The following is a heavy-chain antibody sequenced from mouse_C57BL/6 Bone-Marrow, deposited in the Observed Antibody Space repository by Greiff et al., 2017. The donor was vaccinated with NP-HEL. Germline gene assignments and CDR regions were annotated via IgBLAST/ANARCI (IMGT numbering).Heavy chain of an antibody. CDR3: ARTGTWDWYFDV. CDR1: GYTFTSYG. V-gene: IGHV1-81*01. J-gene: IGHJ1*03. D-gene: IGHD4-1*01. CDR2: IYPRSGNT. Sequence: QVQLQQSGAELARPGASVKLSCKASGYTFTSYGISWVKQRTGQGLEWIGEIYPRSGNTYYNEQFKGKATLTADQSSSTAYMELRSLTSEDSAVYFCARTGTWDWYFDVWGTGTTVTVAS.